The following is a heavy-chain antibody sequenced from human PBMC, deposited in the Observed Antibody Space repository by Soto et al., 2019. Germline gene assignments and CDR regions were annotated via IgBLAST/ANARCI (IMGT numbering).Heavy chain of an antibody. V-gene: IGHV1-2*04. CDR2: INPNSGGT. CDR1: GYTFTCYY. D-gene: IGHD1-26*01. Sequence: ASVKVCLHAAGYTFTCYYMPWVRKAPGQGLEWMGWINPNSGGTNYAQKFQGWVTMTRDTSISTAYMELSSLKTEDTAVYYCARVRLGAPTRYFDYWGQGTLVTVSS. J-gene: IGHJ4*02. CDR3: ARVRLGAPTRYFDY.